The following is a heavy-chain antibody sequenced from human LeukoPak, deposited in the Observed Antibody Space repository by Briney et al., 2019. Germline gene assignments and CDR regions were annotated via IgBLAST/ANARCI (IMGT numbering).Heavy chain of an antibody. CDR3: ATLHYYDSSGYYWLSAFDI. Sequence: GGSLRLSCAASGFTVSGNYMSWVRQAPGKGLECVAAIYSGGDTYYADSVKGRFTISRDNSKNTLYLQMNSLRAEDTAVYYCATLHYYDSSGYYWLSAFDIWGQGTMVTVSS. CDR1: GFTVSGNY. CDR2: IYSGGDT. D-gene: IGHD3-22*01. V-gene: IGHV3-53*05. J-gene: IGHJ3*02.